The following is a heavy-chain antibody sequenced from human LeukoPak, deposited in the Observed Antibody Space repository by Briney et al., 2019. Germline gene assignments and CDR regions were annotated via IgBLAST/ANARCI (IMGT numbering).Heavy chain of an antibody. CDR3: ARQVSDYFYYYIDV. Sequence: PSETLSLTCSVSGGSLSSSGYYWNWIRQPPGKGLEWVGSIYYSGTTYYNSSLKSRVTISEDTSKNRFSLMLTSGTAADTAVYYCARQVSDYFYYYIDVWGEGTTVIVSS. V-gene: IGHV4-39*01. CDR1: GGSLSSSGYY. CDR2: IYYSGTT. J-gene: IGHJ6*03.